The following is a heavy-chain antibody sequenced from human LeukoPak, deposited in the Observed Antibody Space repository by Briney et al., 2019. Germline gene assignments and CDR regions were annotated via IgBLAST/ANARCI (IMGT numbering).Heavy chain of an antibody. CDR1: GFTFSTYE. CDR3: ARNTPEDAFDI. CDR2: ISSSGRTI. V-gene: IGHV3-48*03. J-gene: IGHJ3*02. Sequence: PGGSLRLSCADSGFTFSTYEMNWVRQAPGKGLEWVSYISSSGRTIYYADSVKGRFTISRDNATNSLYLQMNSLRAEDTAVYYCARNTPEDAFDIWGQGTMVTVSS.